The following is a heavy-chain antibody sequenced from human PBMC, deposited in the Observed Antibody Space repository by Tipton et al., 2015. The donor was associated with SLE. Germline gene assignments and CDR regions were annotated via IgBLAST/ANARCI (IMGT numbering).Heavy chain of an antibody. CDR2: ISGSGGNT. CDR1: EFTFSIYA. V-gene: IGHV3-23*01. Sequence: SLRLSCEASEFTFSIYAMSWVRQAPGKGLEWVSGISGSGGNTYYRDSVKGRYTISRDNSKDTLYLQMNSLRAEDTAVYYCASVDDTVTTHFEHWGQGTLVTVSS. J-gene: IGHJ4*02. CDR3: ASVDDTVTTHFEH. D-gene: IGHD4-17*01.